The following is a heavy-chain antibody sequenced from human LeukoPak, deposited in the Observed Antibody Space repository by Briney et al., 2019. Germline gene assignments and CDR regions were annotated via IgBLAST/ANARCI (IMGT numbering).Heavy chain of an antibody. V-gene: IGHV4-38-2*01. CDR3: ARGIMITFGGETYFDY. J-gene: IGHJ4*02. D-gene: IGHD3-16*01. Sequence: SETLSLTCAVSGYSISGGYYWGWIRQLPGKGLEWIGSIYHSGGTHYNPSPKSRGSISVDTSKNQFSLKLSSVTAADTAVYYCARGIMITFGGETYFDYWGQGTLVTVSS. CDR1: GYSISGGYY. CDR2: IYHSGGT.